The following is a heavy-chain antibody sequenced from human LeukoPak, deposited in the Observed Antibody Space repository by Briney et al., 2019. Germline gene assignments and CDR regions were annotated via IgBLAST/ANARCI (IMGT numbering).Heavy chain of an antibody. Sequence: GGSLRLSCAASGFAFDIYAMTWVRQAPGKGLEWVSGISASGGSTYYADSVKGRFTISRDNFKNTVYLQMNSLRGEDTAVYYCAKDPRGSLERRGHFDFWGQGTLVTVSS. J-gene: IGHJ4*02. D-gene: IGHD1-1*01. CDR2: ISASGGST. V-gene: IGHV3-23*01. CDR3: AKDPRGSLERRGHFDF. CDR1: GFAFDIYA.